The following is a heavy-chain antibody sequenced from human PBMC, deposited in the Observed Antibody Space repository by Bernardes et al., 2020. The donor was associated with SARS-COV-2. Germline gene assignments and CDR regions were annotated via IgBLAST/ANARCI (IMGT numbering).Heavy chain of an antibody. Sequence: SETLSLTCTVSNVSIPNYYWSWIRQPPGKGLEWIAYIYHPGSTHYNPSLKSRVTTSVETSKNQFSLKLSSVTSADTAVYYCARVFLRGVNPCFDTWGQGILVTVSS. CDR3: ARVFLRGVNPCFDT. J-gene: IGHJ5*02. CDR1: NVSIPNYY. CDR2: IYHPGST. D-gene: IGHD3-10*01. V-gene: IGHV4-59*01.